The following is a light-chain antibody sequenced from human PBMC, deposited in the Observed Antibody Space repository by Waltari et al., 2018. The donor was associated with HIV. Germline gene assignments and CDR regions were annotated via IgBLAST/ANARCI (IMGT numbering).Light chain of an antibody. CDR2: AAS. J-gene: IGKJ2*01. Sequence: EIVLTQSPGTLSLSPGERATLSCRASQSVSSSYLAWYQQEPGQAPRLLIYAASRRATGIPDRFSGSGSGTDFTLTFSGLEPEDFAVYYCQQYGSSPYTFGQGTNLEIK. CDR3: QQYGSSPYT. CDR1: QSVSSSY. V-gene: IGKV3-20*01.